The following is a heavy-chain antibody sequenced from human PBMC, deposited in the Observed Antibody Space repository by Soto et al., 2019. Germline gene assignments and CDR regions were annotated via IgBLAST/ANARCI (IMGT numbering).Heavy chain of an antibody. V-gene: IGHV1-8*01. J-gene: IGHJ5*02. Sequence: ASVKVSCKASGYTFTSYDINWVRQATGQGLEWMGWMNPNSGNTGYAQKFQGRVTMTRNTSISTAYMELSSLRSEDTAVYYCARARLAARSPRFDPWGQGTLVTVSS. CDR3: ARARLAARSPRFDP. D-gene: IGHD6-6*01. CDR1: GYTFTSYD. CDR2: MNPNSGNT.